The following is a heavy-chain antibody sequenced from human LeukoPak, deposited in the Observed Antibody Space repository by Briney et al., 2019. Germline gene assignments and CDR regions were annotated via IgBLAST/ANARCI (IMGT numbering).Heavy chain of an antibody. CDR2: INDSGSV. J-gene: IGHJ4*02. V-gene: IGHV4-34*01. CDR3: ARRLVDSGASQVSDD. D-gene: IGHD2-15*01. Sequence: PSESLSLTCAVYGGSFSGYYWSWIRQPPGKGLEWIGEINDSGSVNCNPSLKNRVTLSVDTSKNQFSLRLSSVAAADTAVYYCARRLVDSGASQVSDDWGQGTLVTVSS. CDR1: GGSFSGYY.